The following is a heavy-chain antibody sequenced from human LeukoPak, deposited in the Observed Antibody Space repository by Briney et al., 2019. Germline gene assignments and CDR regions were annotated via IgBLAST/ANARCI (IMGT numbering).Heavy chain of an antibody. V-gene: IGHV3-30-3*01. J-gene: IGHJ4*02. CDR3: ARLGGRDVLRYFDWLEWYFDY. D-gene: IGHD3-9*01. CDR1: GFTFSSYA. CDR2: ISYDGSNK. Sequence: GGSLRLSCAASGFTFSSYAMHWVRQAPGKGLEWVAVISYDGSNKYYADSVKGRFTISRDNSKNTLYLQMNSLKASDTAMYYCARLGGRDVLRYFDWLEWYFDYWGQGTLVTVSS.